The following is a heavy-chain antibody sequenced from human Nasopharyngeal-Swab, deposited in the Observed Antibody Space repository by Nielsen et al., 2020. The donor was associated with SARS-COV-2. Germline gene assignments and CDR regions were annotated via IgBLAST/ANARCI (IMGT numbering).Heavy chain of an antibody. CDR1: GFTFSSYS. Sequence: GGSLRLSCAASGFTFSSYSMNWVRQAPGKGLEWVSYISSSSSTIYYADSVEGRFTISRDNAKNSLYLQMNSLRAEDTAVYYCARDWGLSGSAGWGQGTLVTVSS. CDR3: ARDWGLSGSAG. J-gene: IGHJ4*02. CDR2: ISSSSSTI. D-gene: IGHD1-26*01. V-gene: IGHV3-48*04.